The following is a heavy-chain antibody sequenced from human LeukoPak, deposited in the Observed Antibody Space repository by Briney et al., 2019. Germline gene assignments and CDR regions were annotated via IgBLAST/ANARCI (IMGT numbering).Heavy chain of an antibody. CDR1: GLTGSHNY. CDR3: AKGGSIVGASGFDY. V-gene: IGHV3-66*03. CDR2: IHTSGDT. J-gene: IGHJ4*02. D-gene: IGHD1-26*01. Sequence: GGSLRLSCAASGLTGSHNYVSWVRQAPGKGLEWVSAIHTSGDTCYADSVKGRFTISRDNSKNTLYLQMNSLRAEDTAVYYCAKGGSIVGASGFDYWGQGTLVTVSS.